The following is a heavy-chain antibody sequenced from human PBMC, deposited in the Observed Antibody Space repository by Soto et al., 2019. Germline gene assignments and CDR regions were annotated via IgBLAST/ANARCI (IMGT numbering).Heavy chain of an antibody. CDR3: VRLIGNSWLDY. CDR1: GDSVSSNTVT. V-gene: IGHV6-1*01. CDR2: TYYRSNWER. D-gene: IGHD6-13*01. Sequence: QVQLQQSGPGLVKPSQTLSLTCAISGDSVSSNTVTWNWIRQSPSRGLEWLGRTYYRSNWERDYAVSVQSRITINTDTSTNQFSLQLNSVTPEDTAVYYCVRLIGNSWLDYWGQGTLVTVSS. J-gene: IGHJ4*02.